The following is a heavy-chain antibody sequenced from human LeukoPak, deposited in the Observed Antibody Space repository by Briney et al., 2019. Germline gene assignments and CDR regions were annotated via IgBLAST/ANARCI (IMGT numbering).Heavy chain of an antibody. V-gene: IGHV4-4*07. CDR2: IYTSGST. CDR1: GGSISSYY. D-gene: IGHD6-19*01. J-gene: IGHJ4*02. Sequence: SETPSLTCTVSGGSISSYYWSWIRRPAGKGLEWIGRIYTSGSTNYNPSLKSRVTMSVDTSKNQFSLKLSSVTAADTAVYYCATGGRQWLAVFDYWGQGTLVTVSS. CDR3: ATGGRQWLAVFDY.